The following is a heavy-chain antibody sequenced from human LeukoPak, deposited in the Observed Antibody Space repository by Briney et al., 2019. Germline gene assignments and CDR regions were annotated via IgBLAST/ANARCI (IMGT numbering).Heavy chain of an antibody. V-gene: IGHV3-74*01. Sequence: GRSLRLSCAASGFTFTSYAMYWVRQAPGKGLVWVSRINNDGTYTVYADSVKGRFTISRDNAKNTLYLQMNSLRPEDTAVYYCGREIEAPGKTLDYWGQGTLVTVSS. CDR3: GREIEAPGKTLDY. CDR1: GFTFTSYA. CDR2: INNDGTYT. J-gene: IGHJ4*02.